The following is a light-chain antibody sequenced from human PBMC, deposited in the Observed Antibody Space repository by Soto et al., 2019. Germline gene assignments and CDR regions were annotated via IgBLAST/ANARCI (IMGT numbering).Light chain of an antibody. J-gene: IGKJ1*01. Sequence: TVMTQSPATLSMSPGDRAALSCRASLNVATNMAWYQQKPGQAPRLLIYGASIRATGVPARFTGSGSGTEFTLTITNLQSGDFAVYYCHQYNTGLRTFGRGTRVEV. V-gene: IGKV3-15*01. CDR3: HQYNTGLRT. CDR2: GAS. CDR1: LNVATN.